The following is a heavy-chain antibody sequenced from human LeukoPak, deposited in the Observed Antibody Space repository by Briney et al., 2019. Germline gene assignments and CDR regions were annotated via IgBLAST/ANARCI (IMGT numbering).Heavy chain of an antibody. CDR1: GFTFSSYG. J-gene: IGHJ3*02. V-gene: IGHV3-33*01. D-gene: IGHD5-12*01. CDR3: ARGAPSGYGKWQLGPYDAFDI. CDR2: IWYDGSNK. Sequence: GGSLRLSCAASGFTFSSYGMHWVRQAPGKGLEWVAVIWYDGSNKYYADSVKGRFTISRDNSKNTLYLQMNSLRAEDTAVYYCARGAPSGYGKWQLGPYDAFDIWGQGTMVTVSS.